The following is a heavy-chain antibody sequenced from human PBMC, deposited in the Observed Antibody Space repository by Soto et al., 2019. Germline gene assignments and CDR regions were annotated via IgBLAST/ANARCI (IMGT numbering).Heavy chain of an antibody. CDR2: ISYDGSNK. V-gene: IGHV3-30-3*01. CDR3: ARDLIVVARNYYYYGMDV. J-gene: IGHJ6*02. CDR1: GFTFSSYA. D-gene: IGHD3-22*01. Sequence: GGSLRLSCAASGFTFSSYAMHWVRQAPGKGLEWVAVISYDGSNKYYADSVKGRFTISRDNSKNTLYLQMNSLRAEDTAVYYCARDLIVVARNYYYYGMDVWGQGTTVTVSS.